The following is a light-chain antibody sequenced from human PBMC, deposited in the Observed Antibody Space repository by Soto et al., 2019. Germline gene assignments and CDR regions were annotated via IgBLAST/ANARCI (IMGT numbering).Light chain of an antibody. CDR1: SSEVGGYNY. Sequence: QSVLTQPASVSGSPGQSITISCTGTSSEVGGYNYVSWYQQHPGKAPKLMIYEVSNRPSGVSHRFSGSKSGNTASLTISGLQAEDEADYYCISYTNSITLYVFGTGTKVTVL. J-gene: IGLJ1*01. CDR3: ISYTNSITLYV. V-gene: IGLV2-14*01. CDR2: EVS.